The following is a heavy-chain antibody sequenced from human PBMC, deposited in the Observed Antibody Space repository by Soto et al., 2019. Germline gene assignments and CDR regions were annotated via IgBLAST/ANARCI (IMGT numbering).Heavy chain of an antibody. Sequence: GGSLRLSCAASGFTFDDYAMHWVRQAPGKGLEWVSGISWNSGSIGYADSVKGRFTISRDNAKNSLYLQMNSLRAEDTALYYCAKDFHATNYYYYYMDVWGKGTTVTVSS. V-gene: IGHV3-9*01. J-gene: IGHJ6*03. CDR3: AKDFHATNYYYYYMDV. D-gene: IGHD4-17*01. CDR2: ISWNSGSI. CDR1: GFTFDDYA.